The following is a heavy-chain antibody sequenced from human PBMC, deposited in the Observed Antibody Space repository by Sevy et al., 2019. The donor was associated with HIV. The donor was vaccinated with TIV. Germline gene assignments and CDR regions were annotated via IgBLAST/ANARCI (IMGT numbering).Heavy chain of an antibody. J-gene: IGHJ6*02. V-gene: IGHV3-74*01. CDR1: GFTFSSYW. CDR2: INSDGRST. CDR3: ARDRREQYCGGHCYSLCYYYYGMDV. Sequence: GGSLRLSCAASGFTFSSYWMHWVRQAPGKGLVWVSRINSDGRSTSYADSVKGRFTTTRDNAKNRLYLQMNCLRAEDMAVYYIARDRREQYCGGHCYSLCYYYYGMDVWGQGTTVTVSS. D-gene: IGHD2-21*02.